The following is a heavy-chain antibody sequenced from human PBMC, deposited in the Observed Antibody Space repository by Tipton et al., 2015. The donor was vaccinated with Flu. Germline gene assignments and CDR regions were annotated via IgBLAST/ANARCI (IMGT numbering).Heavy chain of an antibody. D-gene: IGHD3-10*01. Sequence: SWVRQAPGKGLEWVANIKQDGSEKYYVDSVKGRFTISRDNAKRSLYLQMGSLRAEDTAMYYCARDRGWPVSLDYWGQGILVTVSS. V-gene: IGHV3-7*01. CDR3: ARDRGWPVSLDY. CDR2: IKQDGSEK. J-gene: IGHJ4*02.